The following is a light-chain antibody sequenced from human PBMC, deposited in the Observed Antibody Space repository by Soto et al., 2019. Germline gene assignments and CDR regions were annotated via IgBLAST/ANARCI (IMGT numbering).Light chain of an antibody. V-gene: IGLV2-18*02. J-gene: IGLJ1*01. CDR2: DVS. CDR3: SSFTTSSTYV. CDR1: SSDFGSYNR. Sequence: QSVLTQPRSVSESPGQSVAISCSGTSSDFGSYNRVSWYQQPPGTAPKLMIYDVSNRPSGVPDRFSGSKSGNTASLTISGVQAEDEADYYCSSFTTSSTYVFGTGTKVTVL.